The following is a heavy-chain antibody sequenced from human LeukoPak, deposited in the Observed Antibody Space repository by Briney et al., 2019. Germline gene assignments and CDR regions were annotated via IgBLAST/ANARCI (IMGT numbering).Heavy chain of an antibody. Sequence: ASVKVSCKASGGTFSSYAISWVRQAPGQGLEWMGGIIPIFGTANYAQKLQGRVTITTDESTSTAYMELSSLRSEDTAVYYCAARSGGDCSGGSCYSGVYNIFDYWGQGTLVTVSS. V-gene: IGHV1-69*05. J-gene: IGHJ4*02. D-gene: IGHD2-15*01. CDR3: AARSGGDCSGGSCYSGVYNIFDY. CDR1: GGTFSSYA. CDR2: IIPIFGTA.